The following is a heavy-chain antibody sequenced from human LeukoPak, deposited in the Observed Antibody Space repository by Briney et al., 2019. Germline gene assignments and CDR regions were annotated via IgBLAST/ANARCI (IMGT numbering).Heavy chain of an antibody. CDR1: SVSISSYY. V-gene: IGHV4-4*09. J-gene: IGHJ5*02. CDR2: IYTSGST. Sequence: SETLSLTCTVSSVSISSYYWSWIRQPPGKGLEWIGYIYTSGSTNYNPSLKSRVPISVDTSKNQFSLKLSSVTAADTAVYYCARQDEGGPNPFDPWGQGTLVTVSS. D-gene: IGHD2-15*01. CDR3: ARQDEGGPNPFDP.